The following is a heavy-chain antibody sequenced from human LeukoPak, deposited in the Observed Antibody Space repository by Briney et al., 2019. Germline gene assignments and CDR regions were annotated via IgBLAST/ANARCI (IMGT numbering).Heavy chain of an antibody. V-gene: IGHV3-30-3*01. CDR1: GFTFSSYA. Sequence: TGGSLRLSCAASGFTFSSYAMHWVRQAPGKGLEWVAVISYGGSNKYYADSVKGRFTISRDNSKNTLYLQMNSLRAEDTAVYYCARDFLVRVVAFGDYVSGYYGMDVWGQGTTVTVSS. CDR2: ISYGGSNK. CDR3: ARDFLVRVVAFGDYVSGYYGMDV. D-gene: IGHD4-17*01. J-gene: IGHJ6*02.